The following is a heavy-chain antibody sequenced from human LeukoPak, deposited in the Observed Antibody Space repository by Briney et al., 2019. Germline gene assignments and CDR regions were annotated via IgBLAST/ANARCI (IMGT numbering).Heavy chain of an antibody. CDR2: ISTSSSYI. CDR1: GFAFSSYT. Sequence: PGSSLRLSCAASGFAFSSYTMNWVRQAPGKGLEWVSFISTSSSYIYYADSVKGRFTISRDNAKNSLYLQMNSLRAEDTAVYYCARVTNGGYDSGNFDYWGQGTLVTVSS. D-gene: IGHD5-12*01. CDR3: ARVTNGGYDSGNFDY. J-gene: IGHJ4*02. V-gene: IGHV3-21*01.